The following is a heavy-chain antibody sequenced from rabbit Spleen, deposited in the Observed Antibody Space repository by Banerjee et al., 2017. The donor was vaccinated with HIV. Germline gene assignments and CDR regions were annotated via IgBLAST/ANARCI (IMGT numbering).Heavy chain of an antibody. J-gene: IGHJ4*01. CDR2: IYPGSSGTT. V-gene: IGHV1S40*01. CDR1: GFSFSSTYY. Sequence: QSLEESGGDLVKPGASLTLTCTASGFSFSSTYYMCWVRQPPGKGLEWIGCIYPGSSGTTYYASWAKGRFTISKTSSTTVTLQMTSLTAADTATYFCARLGHADYPYAYGLKLWGPGTLVTVS. CDR3: ARLGHADYPYAYGLKL. D-gene: IGHD6-1*01.